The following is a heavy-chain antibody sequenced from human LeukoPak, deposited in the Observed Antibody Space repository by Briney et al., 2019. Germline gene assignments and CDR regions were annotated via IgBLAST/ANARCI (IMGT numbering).Heavy chain of an antibody. CDR3: VKKVYYYMDV. Sequence: GGSLRLSCAASGLTLSRYAVNWARQAPGRGLEWVSYISPSGDSTVYAKSMKGRFTISRDNSKNMLYLQMDSLRAEDTAIYYCVKKVYYYMDVWGKGTTVTVSS. V-gene: IGHV3-23*01. CDR1: GLTLSRYA. CDR2: ISPSGDST. J-gene: IGHJ6*03.